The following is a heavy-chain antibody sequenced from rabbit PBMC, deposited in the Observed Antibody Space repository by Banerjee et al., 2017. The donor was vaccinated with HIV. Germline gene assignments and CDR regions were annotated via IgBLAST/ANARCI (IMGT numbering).Heavy chain of an antibody. CDR2: IYAGSSGST. Sequence: QSLEESGGDLVKPGASLTLTCTASGFSFSSSNYMCWVRQAPGKGLEWIACIYAGSSGSTYYASWAKGRFTISKTSSTTVTPQMTSLTAADTATYFCGYTYDYIDYTYPISGWGQGTLVTVS. CDR3: GYTYDYIDYTYPISG. D-gene: IGHD6-1*01. J-gene: IGHJ4*01. V-gene: IGHV1S40*01. CDR1: GFSFSSSNY.